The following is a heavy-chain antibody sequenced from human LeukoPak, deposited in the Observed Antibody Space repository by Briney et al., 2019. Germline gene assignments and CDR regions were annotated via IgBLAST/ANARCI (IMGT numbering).Heavy chain of an antibody. D-gene: IGHD3-22*01. CDR2: IFYTGST. J-gene: IGHJ6*02. CDR3: ARQNYDIRAYRYYGVDV. Sequence: PGGSLRLSCEVSGFTFRSYEMNWVRQAPGKGLEWIGYIFYTGSTDYNPSLKSRVTISVDTSKNQFSLKLSSVTAADTAVYYCARQNYDIRAYRYYGVDVWGQGTTVTVSS. CDR1: GFTFRSYE. V-gene: IGHV4-59*08.